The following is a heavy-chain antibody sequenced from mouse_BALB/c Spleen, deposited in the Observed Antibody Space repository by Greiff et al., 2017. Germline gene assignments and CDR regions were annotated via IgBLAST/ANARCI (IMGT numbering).Heavy chain of an antibody. CDR2: ISTYYGDA. V-gene: IGHV1S137*01. Sequence: QVQLQQSGAELVRPGVSVKISCKGSGYTFTDYAMHWVKQSHAKSLEWIGVISTYYGDASYNQKFKGKATMTVDKSSSTAYMELARLTSEDSAIYYCARSDGSSYGYFDVWGAGTTVTVSS. CDR1: GYTFTDYA. D-gene: IGHD1-1*01. J-gene: IGHJ1*01. CDR3: ARSDGSSYGYFDV.